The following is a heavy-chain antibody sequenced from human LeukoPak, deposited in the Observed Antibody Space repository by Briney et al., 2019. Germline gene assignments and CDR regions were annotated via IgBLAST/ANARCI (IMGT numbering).Heavy chain of an antibody. J-gene: IGHJ6*03. CDR2: IKQDGSEK. CDR1: GFTFSSSW. Sequence: PGGSLRLSCAASGFTFSSSWMSWVRQAPGKGLEWVANIKQDGSEKYYVDSVKGRFTISRDNAKNSLYLQMNSLRAEDTALFYCARERVTTDNYYYMDVWGKGTTVTVSS. CDR3: ARERVTTDNYYYMDV. D-gene: IGHD1-26*01. V-gene: IGHV3-7*03.